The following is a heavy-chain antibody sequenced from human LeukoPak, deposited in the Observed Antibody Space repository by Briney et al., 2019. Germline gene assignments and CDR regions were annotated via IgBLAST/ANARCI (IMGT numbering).Heavy chain of an antibody. CDR3: ARGARPVDY. D-gene: IGHD6-25*01. CDR2: TNHSGST. CDR1: GGSFSGYY. V-gene: IGHV4-34*01. J-gene: IGHJ4*02. Sequence: PSETLSLTCAVYGGSFSGYYWSWIRQPPGKGLEWIGETNHSGSTNYNPSLKSRVTISVDTSKNQFSLKLSSVTAADTAVYYCARGARPVDYWGQGTLVTVSS.